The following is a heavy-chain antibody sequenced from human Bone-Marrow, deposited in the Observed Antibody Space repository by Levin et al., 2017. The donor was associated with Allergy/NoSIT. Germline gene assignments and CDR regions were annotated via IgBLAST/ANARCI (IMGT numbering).Heavy chain of an antibody. V-gene: IGHV1-3*01. Sequence: ASVKVSCKASGYTFTRYAVHWVRQAPGQRLEWMGWINVGNGNTKYSQKFQARVTITRDTSARTAYMELSSLRSEDTAVYYCARDYEYCTGGSCLGYWGQGTLVTVSS. CDR1: GYTFTRYA. CDR3: ARDYEYCTGGSCLGY. J-gene: IGHJ4*02. CDR2: INVGNGNT. D-gene: IGHD2-15*01.